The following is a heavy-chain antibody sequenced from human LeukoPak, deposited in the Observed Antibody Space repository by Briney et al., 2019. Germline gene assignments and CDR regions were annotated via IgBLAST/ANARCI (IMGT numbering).Heavy chain of an antibody. Sequence: GGSLRLSCAASGFTFSRYSMNWVRQAPGKGLEWVSSISSSSSYRYYADSVKGRFTISRDNAKNSLHLQMNSLRAEDTAVYYCMSYAGGSDDYWGQGTLVTVSS. CDR2: ISSSSSYR. D-gene: IGHD3-16*01. V-gene: IGHV3-21*01. CDR3: MSYAGGSDDY. J-gene: IGHJ4*02. CDR1: GFTFSRYS.